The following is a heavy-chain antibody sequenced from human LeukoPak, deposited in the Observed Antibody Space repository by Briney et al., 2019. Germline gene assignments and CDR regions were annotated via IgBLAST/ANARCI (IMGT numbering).Heavy chain of an antibody. J-gene: IGHJ4*02. Sequence: PGGSLRLSCAASGFTSSSYGMHWVRQAPGKGLEWVAVIWYDGSNKYYADSVKGRFTISRDNSKNTLYLQMNSLRAEDTAVYYCARDRRYYDSSGYYPFRYWGQGTLVTVSS. D-gene: IGHD3-22*01. CDR2: IWYDGSNK. CDR1: GFTSSSYG. V-gene: IGHV3-33*01. CDR3: ARDRRYYDSSGYYPFRY.